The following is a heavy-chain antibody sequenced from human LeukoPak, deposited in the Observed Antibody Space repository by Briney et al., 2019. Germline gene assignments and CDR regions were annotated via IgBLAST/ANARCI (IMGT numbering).Heavy chain of an antibody. CDR3: ARKYSSGWYLGSDYFDY. V-gene: IGHV4-34*01. J-gene: IGHJ4*02. CDR1: GGSFSGYY. CDR2: INHSGST. D-gene: IGHD6-19*01. Sequence: SDTLSITCAVYGGSFSGYYWSWIRQPPGKGLEWIGEINHSGSTNYNPSLKSRVTISVDTSKNQFSLKLSSVTAADTAVYYCARKYSSGWYLGSDYFDYWGQGTLVTVSS.